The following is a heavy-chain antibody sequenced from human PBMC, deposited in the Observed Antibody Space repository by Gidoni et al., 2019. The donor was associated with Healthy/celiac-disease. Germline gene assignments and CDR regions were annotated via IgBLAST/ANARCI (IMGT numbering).Heavy chain of an antibody. CDR1: GGTFSSYA. D-gene: IGHD3-22*01. J-gene: IGHJ4*02. CDR2: IIPIFGTA. Sequence: QVQLVQSGAEVKKPGSSVKVSCKASGGTFSSYAISWGRQAPGQGLEWMGGIIPIFGTANYAQKFQGRVTITADKSTSTAYMELSSLRSEDTAVYYCARGPYYYDSSGYHLSFDYWGQGTLVTVSS. CDR3: ARGPYYYDSSGYHLSFDY. V-gene: IGHV1-69*06.